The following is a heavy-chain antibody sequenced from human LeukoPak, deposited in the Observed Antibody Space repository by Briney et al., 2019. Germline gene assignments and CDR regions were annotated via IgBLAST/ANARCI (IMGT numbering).Heavy chain of an antibody. CDR2: ISSSSSTI. V-gene: IGHV3-48*01. CDR1: GFRFSDFG. CDR3: ARYDLVYYYGMDV. J-gene: IGHJ6*02. D-gene: IGHD1-1*01. Sequence: GGSLRLSCGASGFRFSDFGMNWVRQAPGKGLEWVSYISSSSSTIYYADSVKGRFTISRDNAKNSLYLQMNSLRAEDTAVYYCARYDLVYYYGMDVWGQGTTVTVSS.